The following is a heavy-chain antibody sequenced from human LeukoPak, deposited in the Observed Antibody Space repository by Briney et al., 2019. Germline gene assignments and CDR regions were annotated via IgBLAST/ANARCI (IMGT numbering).Heavy chain of an antibody. D-gene: IGHD6-13*01. CDR1: GGSISSGSYH. Sequence: PSQTLSLTCTVSGGSISSGSYHWSWIRQPAGKGLEWIGRIYTSGSTYYNPSLKSRVTISVDTSKNQFSLKLSSVTAADTAVYYCARGPGIAAAGIIGFDYWGQGTLVTVSS. J-gene: IGHJ4*02. CDR2: IYTSGST. V-gene: IGHV4-61*02. CDR3: ARGPGIAAAGIIGFDY.